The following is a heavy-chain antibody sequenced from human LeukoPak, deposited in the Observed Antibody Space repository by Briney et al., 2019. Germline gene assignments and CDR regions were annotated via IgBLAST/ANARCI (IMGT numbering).Heavy chain of an antibody. J-gene: IGHJ4*02. CDR1: GGTFSSYA. D-gene: IGHD4-17*01. Sequence: ASVKVSCKASGGTFSSYAISWVRQAPGQGLEWMGIINPSGGSTSYAQKFQGRVTMTRDVSTSTVYMELSSLRSEDTAVYYCARAPFYGDYSYFDYWGQGTLVTVSS. CDR2: INPSGGST. CDR3: ARAPFYGDYSYFDY. V-gene: IGHV1-46*01.